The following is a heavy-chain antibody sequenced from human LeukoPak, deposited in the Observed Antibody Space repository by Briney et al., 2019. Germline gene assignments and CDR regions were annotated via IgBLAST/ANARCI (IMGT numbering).Heavy chain of an antibody. Sequence: SETLSLTCTVPGGSISSYYWSWIRQPAGKGLEWIGRIYTSGSTNYNPSPPSRVTMSVDTSKNQFSLKLSSVTAADTAVYYCARDLYKYSGYDLAWFDPWGQGTLVTVSS. J-gene: IGHJ5*02. CDR2: IYTSGST. D-gene: IGHD5-12*01. CDR1: GGSISSYY. V-gene: IGHV4-4*07. CDR3: ARDLYKYSGYDLAWFDP.